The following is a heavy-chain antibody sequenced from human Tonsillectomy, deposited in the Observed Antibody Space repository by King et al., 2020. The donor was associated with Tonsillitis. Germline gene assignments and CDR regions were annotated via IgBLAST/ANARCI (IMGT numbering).Heavy chain of an antibody. Sequence: QLVQSGAEVKKPGASVKVSCKASGYTFTSYYMHWVRQAPGQGLEWMGIINPSGGSTTYAQKFQGRVTMTRDTSTSTVYMELSSLRSEDTAVYYCARDSPYDYGDYSSNFYYWGQGTLVTVSS. CDR3: ARDSPYDYGDYSSNFYY. V-gene: IGHV1-46*01. CDR2: INPSGGST. CDR1: GYTFTSYY. D-gene: IGHD4-17*01. J-gene: IGHJ4*02.